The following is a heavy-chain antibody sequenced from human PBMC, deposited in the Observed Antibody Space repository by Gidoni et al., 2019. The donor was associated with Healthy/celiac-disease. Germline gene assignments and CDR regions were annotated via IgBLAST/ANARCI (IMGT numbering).Heavy chain of an antibody. CDR1: GGSFSGYY. CDR2: INHSGST. CDR3: ARLGSFNGIFGVVTRPFDY. D-gene: IGHD3-3*01. J-gene: IGHJ4*02. V-gene: IGHV4-34*01. Sequence: QVQLQQWGAGLLKPSATPSLTCAVYGGSFSGYYWSWIRQPPGKGLEWSGEINHSGSTNYNPSLKSRVTISVDTSKNQFSLKLSSVTAADTAVYYCARLGSFNGIFGVVTRPFDYWGQGTLVTVSS.